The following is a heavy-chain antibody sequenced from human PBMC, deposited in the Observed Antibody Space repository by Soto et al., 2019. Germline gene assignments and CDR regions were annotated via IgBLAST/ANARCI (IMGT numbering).Heavy chain of an antibody. Sequence: EVQLLESGGGLVQPGGSLRLSCAASGFTFSSYAMSWVRQAPGKGLEWVSAISGSGGSTYYADSVKGRFTISRDNSKNTLYLQMNSLRAEDTAVYYCAKGHITYYYDSSGYPRGEDAFDIWGQGTMVTVSS. J-gene: IGHJ3*02. V-gene: IGHV3-23*01. CDR2: ISGSGGST. CDR3: AKGHITYYYDSSGYPRGEDAFDI. D-gene: IGHD3-22*01. CDR1: GFTFSSYA.